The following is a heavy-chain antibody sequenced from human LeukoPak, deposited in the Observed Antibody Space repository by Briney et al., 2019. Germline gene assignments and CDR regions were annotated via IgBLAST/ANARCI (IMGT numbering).Heavy chain of an antibody. CDR1: EFTFSSYE. V-gene: IGHV3-48*03. CDR3: ARDHLTVAAFDY. D-gene: IGHD6-19*01. Sequence: GGSLRLSCVASEFTFSSYEMDWVRQAPGKGLEWVSYISSSGSTKYYPDSVKGRFIVSRDNAKNSLFLQVNSLRAEDTAVYYCARDHLTVAAFDYWGQGTLVTVSS. CDR2: ISSSGSTK. J-gene: IGHJ4*02.